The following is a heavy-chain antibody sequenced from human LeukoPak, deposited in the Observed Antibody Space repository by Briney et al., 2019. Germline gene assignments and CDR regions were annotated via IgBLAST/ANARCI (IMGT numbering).Heavy chain of an antibody. CDR1: GFTFSSYG. CDR2: ISYDGSNK. D-gene: IGHD1-26*01. Sequence: GRSLRLSCAASGFTFSSYGMHWVRQAPGKGLEWVAVISYDGSNKYYADSVKGRFTISRDNSKSTLYLQMNSLRAEDTAVYYCAKELNSGGNDGYFDYWGQGTLVTVSS. J-gene: IGHJ4*02. V-gene: IGHV3-30*18. CDR3: AKELNSGGNDGYFDY.